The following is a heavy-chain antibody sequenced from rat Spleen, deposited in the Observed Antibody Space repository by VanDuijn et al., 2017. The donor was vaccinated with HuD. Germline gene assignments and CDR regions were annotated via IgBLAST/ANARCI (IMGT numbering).Heavy chain of an antibody. J-gene: IGHJ2*01. V-gene: IGHV5-29*01. CDR3: SRRGDPFYFDY. D-gene: IGHD4-2*01. Sequence: EVQLVESGGGLVQPGRSLKLSCAASGFTFSDYGMAWVRQTPTKGLEWIATISYDGNTFYRDSVKGRFTISRDNAKITLYLQMDSLGSEDTASYYCSRRGDPFYFDYWGRGVMVTVSS. CDR1: GFTFSDYG. CDR2: ISYDGNT.